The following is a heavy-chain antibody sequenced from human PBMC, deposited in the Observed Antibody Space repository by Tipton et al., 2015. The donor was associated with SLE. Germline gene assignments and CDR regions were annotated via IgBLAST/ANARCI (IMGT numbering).Heavy chain of an antibody. CDR1: GFTFRSYP. V-gene: IGHV3-23*03. CDR2: IYSGGST. CDR3: AGGSSSTRDY. D-gene: IGHD3-16*01. J-gene: IGHJ4*02. Sequence: SLRLSCAASGFTFRSYPMTWVRQAPGKGLGWVSVIYSGGSTYYADSVRGRFTISRDDSKNTLYLQMNSLRPEDTAVYYCAGGSSSTRDYWGQGTLVTVSS.